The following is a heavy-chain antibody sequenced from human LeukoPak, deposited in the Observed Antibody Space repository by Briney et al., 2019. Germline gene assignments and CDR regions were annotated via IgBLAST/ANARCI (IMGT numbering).Heavy chain of an antibody. Sequence: GGSLRLSCAASGFTFSDFYMSWIRQAPGKGLEWVSYISSSGSTIYYADSVKGRFTISRDNAKNSLYLQMNSLRAEDTAVYYCAREYSSSSSLRIDLWGQGTLVTVSS. CDR3: AREYSSSSSLRIDL. V-gene: IGHV3-11*01. D-gene: IGHD6-6*01. CDR1: GFTFSDFY. J-gene: IGHJ5*02. CDR2: ISSSGSTI.